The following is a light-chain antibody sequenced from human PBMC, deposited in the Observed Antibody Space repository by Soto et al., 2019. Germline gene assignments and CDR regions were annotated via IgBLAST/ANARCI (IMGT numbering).Light chain of an antibody. CDR2: DVS. Sequence: QSVLTQPASVSGSPGQSITISCTGTSSDVGGYNYVSWYQQHPGKVPKVMIYDVSNRPSGVSNRFSGSKSGNTASLTISGLQAEDEADYYCSSYTSSSTYVVFGGGTKLTVL. J-gene: IGLJ2*01. CDR3: SSYTSSSTYVV. V-gene: IGLV2-14*01. CDR1: SSDVGGYNY.